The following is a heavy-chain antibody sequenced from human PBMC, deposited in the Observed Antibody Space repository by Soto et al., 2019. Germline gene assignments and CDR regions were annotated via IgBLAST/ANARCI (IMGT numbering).Heavy chain of an antibody. V-gene: IGHV4-39*01. CDR1: GGSISSSGFY. CDR3: ARHVGCSADSCSEYFKH. Sequence: PSETLSLTCTVSGGSISSSGFYWGWIRQPPGKGLEWIGSIYYSGSTYYNPSLKSRVTISVDTSKNQFSLKLSSVTAADTAVYYCARHVGCSADSCSEYFKHWGQGTLVTVSS. D-gene: IGHD2-15*01. J-gene: IGHJ1*01. CDR2: IYYSGST.